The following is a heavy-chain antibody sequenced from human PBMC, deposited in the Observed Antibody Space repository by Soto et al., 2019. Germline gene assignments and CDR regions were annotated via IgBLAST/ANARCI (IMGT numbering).Heavy chain of an antibody. CDR1: GFPFSSYA. Sequence: GVSLRLSCAASGFPFSSYAMHWVRQAPGKGLEWVAVILYDGSNKYFADSVKGRFTISRDNSKDTLYLQMNSLRPEDTAVYYCARGQLRFLDFLPRDYFDYWGQGTLVTVSS. J-gene: IGHJ4*02. CDR3: ARGQLRFLDFLPRDYFDY. D-gene: IGHD3-3*01. CDR2: ILYDGSNK. V-gene: IGHV3-30-3*01.